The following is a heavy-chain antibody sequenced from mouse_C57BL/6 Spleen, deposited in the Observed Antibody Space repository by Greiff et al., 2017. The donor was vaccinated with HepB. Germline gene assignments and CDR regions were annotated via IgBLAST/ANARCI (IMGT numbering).Heavy chain of an antibody. V-gene: IGHV1-64*01. D-gene: IGHD1-1*01. CDR1: GYTFTSYW. CDR3: ARGENYGSSSCAMDY. J-gene: IGHJ4*01. CDR2: IHPNSGST. Sequence: QVQLQQPGAELVKPGASVKLSCKASGYTFTSYWMHWVKQRPGQGLEWIGMIHPNSGSTNYNEKFKSKATLTVDKSSSTAYMQLSSLTSEDSAVYYCARGENYGSSSCAMDYWGQGTSVTVSS.